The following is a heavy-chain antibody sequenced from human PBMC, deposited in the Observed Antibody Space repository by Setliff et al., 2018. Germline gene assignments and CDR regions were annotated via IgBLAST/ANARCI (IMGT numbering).Heavy chain of an antibody. Sequence: ASVKVSCKASGYTFTRYGISWVRQAPGQGLEWMGWISGYNGNTEYAQNLQGRVTMTMDTSTSTAYMELRSLTSDDTAVYYCARVPRLEWLLPTFDSWGQGTPVTVSS. CDR2: ISGYNGNT. CDR1: GYTFTRYG. CDR3: ARVPRLEWLLPTFDS. D-gene: IGHD3-3*01. J-gene: IGHJ4*02. V-gene: IGHV1-18*01.